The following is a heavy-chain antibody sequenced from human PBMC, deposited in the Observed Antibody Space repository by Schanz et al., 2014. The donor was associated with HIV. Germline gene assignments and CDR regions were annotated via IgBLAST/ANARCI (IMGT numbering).Heavy chain of an antibody. Sequence: EMKLVESGGGLAQPGGSLTLSCVASGFTFSKYSMNWVRQAPGKGLEWVSYISSGSTTIHYADSVMGRFTISRDNAKNSMYLVMNSLRDEDTAVYYCAKDLGGYSRRFMGYGMDVWGQGTTVTVSS. V-gene: IGHV3-48*02. CDR3: AKDLGGYSRRFMGYGMDV. J-gene: IGHJ6*02. D-gene: IGHD6-13*01. CDR1: GFTFSKYS. CDR2: ISSGSTTI.